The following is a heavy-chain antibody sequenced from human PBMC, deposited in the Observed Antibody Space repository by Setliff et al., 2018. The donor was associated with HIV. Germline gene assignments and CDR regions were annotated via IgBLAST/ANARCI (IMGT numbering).Heavy chain of an antibody. CDR1: GNMFSSYV. J-gene: IGHJ6*03. Sequence: SVKVSCKVSGNMFSSYVFSWVRQAPGQGLEWVGGIIPYLRSPNYAQKFQGRVTITADESTATFYMEMSTLRSEDTAVYYCVNLPFFYYYYMDVWGEGTPVTV. CDR2: IIPYLRSP. CDR3: VNLPFFYYYYMDV. V-gene: IGHV1-69*13.